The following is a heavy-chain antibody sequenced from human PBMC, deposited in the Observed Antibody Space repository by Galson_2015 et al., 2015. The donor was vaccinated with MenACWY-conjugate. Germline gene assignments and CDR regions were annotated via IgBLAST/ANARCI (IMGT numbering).Heavy chain of an antibody. CDR3: AEDRPPGRLTRFYYSMDV. CDR2: ISYDGSNK. Sequence: SLRLSCAASGFTFSDSAIHWVRQAPGKGLEWVAVISYDGSNKYYADSVKGRFTISRDDSNNTLYLQMNSLRPEDTGVYFCAEDRPPGRLTRFYYSMDVRGLGTTVTVSS. J-gene: IGHJ6*02. CDR1: GFTFSDSA. V-gene: IGHV3-30*04. D-gene: IGHD3-10*01.